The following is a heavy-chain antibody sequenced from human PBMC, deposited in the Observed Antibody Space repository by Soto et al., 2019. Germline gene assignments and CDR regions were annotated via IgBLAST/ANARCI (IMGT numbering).Heavy chain of an antibody. V-gene: IGHV1-18*01. CDR3: AREVQVHTPVFGA. CDR1: GYTFTSYG. J-gene: IGHJ5*02. D-gene: IGHD2-2*01. CDR2: ISAYNDNT. Sequence: ASVKVSCKASGYTFTSYGISWVRQAPGQGLEWMGWISAYNDNTNYAQKLQGRVTMTTDTSTSTAYMELRSLRSDDTALYYCAREVQVHTPVFGAWGQATLVTVSS.